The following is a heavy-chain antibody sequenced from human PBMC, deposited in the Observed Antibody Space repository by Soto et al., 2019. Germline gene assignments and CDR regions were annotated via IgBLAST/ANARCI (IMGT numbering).Heavy chain of an antibody. CDR2: INPSGGST. CDR3: ARDPLMVTLGGVFVTDPPQAGMDV. CDR1: GYTFTSYY. V-gene: IGHV1-46*01. D-gene: IGHD3-16*02. Sequence: ASVKVSCKASGYTFTSYYMNWVRQAPGQGLEWMGIINPSGGSTSYAQKFQGRVTMTRDTSTSTVYMELSSLRSEDTAVYYCARDPLMVTLGGVFVTDPPQAGMDVWGQGTTVTVSS. J-gene: IGHJ6*02.